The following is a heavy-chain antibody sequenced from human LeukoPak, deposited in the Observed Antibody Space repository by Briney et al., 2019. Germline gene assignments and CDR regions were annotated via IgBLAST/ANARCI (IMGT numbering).Heavy chain of an antibody. CDR3: ARDQGELGTLGY. J-gene: IGHJ4*02. CDR2: INPNSGGT. D-gene: IGHD1-26*01. Sequence: GASVKVSCKASGYTFTGYYMHWVRQAPGQGLEWMGWINPNSGGTNYAQKFQGRVTVTRDTSISTAYMELSRLRSDDTAVYYCARDQGELGTLGYWGQGTLVTVSS. CDR1: GYTFTGYY. V-gene: IGHV1-2*02.